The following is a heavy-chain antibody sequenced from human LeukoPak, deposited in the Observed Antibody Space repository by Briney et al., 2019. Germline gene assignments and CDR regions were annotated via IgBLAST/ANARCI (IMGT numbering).Heavy chain of an antibody. CDR2: ISAYNGNI. D-gene: IGHD3-3*01. V-gene: IGHV1-18*01. Sequence: ASVKVSCKASGYTFISYGITWVRQAPGQGLEWLGWISAYNGNIDYAQKLQGRVTLTTDTSTSTAYMEVRSLRSDDTAVYYCARVFFWSGYYTGPGFDYWGQGTLVTVSS. CDR1: GYTFISYG. CDR3: ARVFFWSGYYTGPGFDY. J-gene: IGHJ4*02.